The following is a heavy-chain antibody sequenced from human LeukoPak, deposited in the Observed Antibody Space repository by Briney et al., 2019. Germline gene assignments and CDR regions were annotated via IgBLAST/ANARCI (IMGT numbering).Heavy chain of an antibody. J-gene: IGHJ3*02. CDR2: ISGSGGST. V-gene: IGHV3-23*01. Sequence: GGSLRLSCAASGFTFSSYGMHWVRQAPGKGLEWVSAISGSGGSTYYADSVKGRFTISRDNSKNTLYLQMNSLRAEDTAVYYCAKDIRYDSSGYYWSDAFDIWGQGTMVTVSS. D-gene: IGHD3-22*01. CDR1: GFTFSSYG. CDR3: AKDIRYDSSGYYWSDAFDI.